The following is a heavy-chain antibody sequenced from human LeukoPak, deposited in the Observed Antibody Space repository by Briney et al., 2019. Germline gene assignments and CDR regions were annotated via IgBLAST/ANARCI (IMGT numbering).Heavy chain of an antibody. V-gene: IGHV4-4*07. J-gene: IGHJ5*02. CDR3: AVQIDSRSWYPGWSDP. CDR2: IYNSGST. D-gene: IGHD6-13*01. Sequence: PSETLSLTCTVSGGSISSYYWSWIRQPAGRGLEWIGRIYNSGSTNSNPSLKSRVTMSVDTSKHEFSLKLTSVTGADTAVYYCAVQIDSRSWYPGWSDPWGQGTLVTVSS. CDR1: GGSISSYY.